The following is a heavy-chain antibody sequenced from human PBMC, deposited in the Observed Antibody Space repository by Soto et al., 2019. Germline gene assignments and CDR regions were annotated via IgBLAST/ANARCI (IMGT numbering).Heavy chain of an antibody. CDR1: GFTFSSYS. D-gene: IGHD5-12*01. CDR2: ISSSSYI. Sequence: EVQLVESGGGLVKPGGSLRLSCAASGFTFSSYSMNWVRQAPGKGREWVPSISSSSYIYYADSAKGRFTIARDNAKNSLYLQMNSLRAEDTAVYYCAREVSKYSGYDFDYGGQGTLVTVSS. V-gene: IGHV3-21*01. J-gene: IGHJ4*02. CDR3: AREVSKYSGYDFDY.